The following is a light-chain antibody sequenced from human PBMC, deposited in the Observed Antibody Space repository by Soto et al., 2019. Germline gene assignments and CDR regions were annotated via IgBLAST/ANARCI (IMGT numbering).Light chain of an antibody. J-gene: IGLJ1*01. CDR3: SSQKSVNPRF. CDR1: SSDVGSYDY. CDR2: EVT. V-gene: IGLV2-14*01. Sequence: QSVLTQPASVSGSPGQSIAISCTGTSSDVGSYDYVSWYQQHPDKAPKLMIYEVTQRPSGVSNRLSGSKSGNTASLTIFGLQAEDEADYSCSSQKSVNPRFFETGTKVTV.